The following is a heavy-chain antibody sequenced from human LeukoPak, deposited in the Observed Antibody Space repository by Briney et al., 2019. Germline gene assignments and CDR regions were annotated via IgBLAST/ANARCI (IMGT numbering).Heavy chain of an antibody. CDR2: INEDGSVK. J-gene: IGHJ6*02. D-gene: IGHD5-24*01. CDR1: GFTFSRRW. V-gene: IGHV3-7*01. CDR3: ATYDNWVAGDV. Sequence: GGSLRLSCAASGFTFSRRWMAWVRQVPGKGLEWVANINEDGSVKNYVDSVRGRFTVSRDNATNSLFLQMNSLRVEDTAVYYCATYDNWVAGDVWGQGTSVSVSS.